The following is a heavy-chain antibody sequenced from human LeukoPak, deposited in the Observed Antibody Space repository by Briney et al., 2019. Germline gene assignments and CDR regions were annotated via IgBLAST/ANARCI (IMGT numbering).Heavy chain of an antibody. D-gene: IGHD3-10*01. CDR1: GFIFSSYW. CDR2: IKQDGSEK. V-gene: IGHV3-7*01. CDR3: ARDFYGSGSYSNY. Sequence: GGSLRLSCAASGFIFSSYWMSWVRQAPGKGLEWVANIKQDGSEKYYVDSVKGRFTISRDNAKNSLYLQMNSLRAEDTAVYYCARDFYGSGSYSNYWGQGTLVTVSS. J-gene: IGHJ4*02.